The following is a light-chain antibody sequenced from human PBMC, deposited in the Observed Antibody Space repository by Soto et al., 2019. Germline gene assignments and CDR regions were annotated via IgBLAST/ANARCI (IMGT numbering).Light chain of an antibody. Sequence: DIQMTQSPSSLSASVGDRVTITCRASQNVNKYLSWYQHKPGKAPKLLIYAASSLQSGVPTRFSGSGAGTYFTLTISSLLQEDFATYYCQQTSSIPGTFGRGTKVEI. J-gene: IGKJ1*01. V-gene: IGKV1-39*01. CDR1: QNVNKY. CDR3: QQTSSIPGT. CDR2: AAS.